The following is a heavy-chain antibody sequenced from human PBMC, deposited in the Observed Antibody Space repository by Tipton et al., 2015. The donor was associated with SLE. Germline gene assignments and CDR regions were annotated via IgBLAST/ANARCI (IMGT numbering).Heavy chain of an antibody. V-gene: IGHV3-43*01. D-gene: IGHD1-26*01. CDR3: VKDGGATRGFFDH. Sequence: QLVQSGGGLVQPGGSLRLSCAASGFTFDDYTLHWVRQAPGRGLEWVGLINWVGTGTSYADFVRGRFTISRDNSKNSLYLQMSSLRTEDTAIYYCVKDGGATRGFFDHWGQGTLITVSS. CDR1: GFTFDDYT. J-gene: IGHJ4*02. CDR2: INWVGTGT.